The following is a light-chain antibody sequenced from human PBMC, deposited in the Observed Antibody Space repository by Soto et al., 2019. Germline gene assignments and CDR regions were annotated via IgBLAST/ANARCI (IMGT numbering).Light chain of an antibody. Sequence: EIVMTQSPANLSLSPGERATLSCRASQSVSSNLAWYQQKPGQGPRLLIYGASTRATGIPARFRGSGSGTEFTLTISSLQSEDFAVYYCQQYNKWPPYTFGQGTNVEIK. J-gene: IGKJ2*01. CDR2: GAS. CDR3: QQYNKWPPYT. CDR1: QSVSSN. V-gene: IGKV3-15*01.